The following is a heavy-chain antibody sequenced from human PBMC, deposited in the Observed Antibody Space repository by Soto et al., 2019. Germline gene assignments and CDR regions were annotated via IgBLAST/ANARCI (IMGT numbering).Heavy chain of an antibody. Sequence: EVQLLESGGGLVQPGGSLRLSCSASGFTFSSYAMSWVPQAPGKGLEWVSAISGRAGSTYYADSVKGRFTICGDISKNTLYLQMNSLTAGDTAVYYCAKVVLVVDTPEANYYFDYWGQGTLVTVSP. V-gene: IGHV3-23*01. J-gene: IGHJ4*02. CDR2: ISGRAGST. CDR3: AKVVLVVDTPEANYYFDY. CDR1: GFTFSSYA. D-gene: IGHD2-15*01.